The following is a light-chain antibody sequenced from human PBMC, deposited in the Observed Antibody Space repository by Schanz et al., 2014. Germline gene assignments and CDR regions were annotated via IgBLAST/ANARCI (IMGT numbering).Light chain of an antibody. V-gene: IGLV8-61*01. CDR2: STN. Sequence: QTVVTQEPSFSVSPGGTVTLTCGLRSGSVSTSYYPSWYQQTPGQAPRTVIYSTNIRSSGVPDRFSGSILGNKAALTITGAQADDESDYYCVLYMGSGISVFGTGTKLTVL. CDR3: VLYMGSGISV. CDR1: SGSVSTSYY. J-gene: IGLJ1*01.